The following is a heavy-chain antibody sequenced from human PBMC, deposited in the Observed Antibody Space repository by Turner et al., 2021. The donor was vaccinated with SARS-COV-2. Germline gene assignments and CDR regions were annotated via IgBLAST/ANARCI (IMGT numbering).Heavy chain of an antibody. CDR1: GGPISSGGYY. D-gene: IGHD2-2*01. J-gene: IGHJ4*02. CDR2: IYYSGST. V-gene: IGHV4-31*03. CDR3: ARTKGYCSSTSCYLDY. Sequence: QVQLQESGPGLVKPSQTLSLTCTVSGGPISSGGYYWSWIRQHPGKGLEWIGYIYYSGSTYYNPSLKSRVTISVDTSKNQFSLKLSSVTAADTAVYYCARTKGYCSSTSCYLDYWGQGTLVTVSS.